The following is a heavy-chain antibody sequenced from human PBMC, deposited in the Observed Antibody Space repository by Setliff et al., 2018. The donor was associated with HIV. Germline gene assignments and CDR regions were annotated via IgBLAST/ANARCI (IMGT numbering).Heavy chain of an antibody. CDR1: GFTFSSYA. D-gene: IGHD1-1*01. CDR2: ISYDGSNK. Sequence: GSLGHSGATSGFTFSSYAIHWVRQAPGKGVECVAVISYDGSNKYYADSVKGRFTISRDNSKNTLYLQMNSLRAEDTAGYYCARETSRGHPSYAFDIWGQGTMVTVS. J-gene: IGHJ3*02. V-gene: IGHV3-30*04. CDR3: ARETSRGHPSYAFDI.